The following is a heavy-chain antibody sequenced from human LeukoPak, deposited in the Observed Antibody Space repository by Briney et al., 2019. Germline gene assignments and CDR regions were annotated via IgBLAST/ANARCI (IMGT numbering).Heavy chain of an antibody. CDR3: ARDRSMVRGESGY. V-gene: IGHV1-18*01. J-gene: IGHJ4*02. D-gene: IGHD3-10*01. CDR2: ISTYNGNT. CDR1: GYTFTSYG. Sequence: ASVTVSCKASGYTFTSYGITWVRQAPGQGLEWMGWISTYNGNTNYAQNLQDRLTMPTDASTSTTYMELRSLRSDDTAVYYCARDRSMVRGESGYWGQGPLVTVSS.